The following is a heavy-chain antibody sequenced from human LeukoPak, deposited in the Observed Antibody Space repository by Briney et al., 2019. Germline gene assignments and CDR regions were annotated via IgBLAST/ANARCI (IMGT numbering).Heavy chain of an antibody. CDR3: ARIGYSSSSFDY. CDR2: INQDGSVK. J-gene: IGHJ4*02. V-gene: IGHV3-7*01. Sequence: GGSPRLSCGASGFTFSNYWMSWVRQAPGKGLEWVANINQDGSVKYYVDSVKGRFTISRDNAKNSVYLQVDSPRAEDTAVYCCARIGYSSSSFDYWGKGSLVTVSS. D-gene: IGHD6-6*01. CDR1: GFTFSNYW.